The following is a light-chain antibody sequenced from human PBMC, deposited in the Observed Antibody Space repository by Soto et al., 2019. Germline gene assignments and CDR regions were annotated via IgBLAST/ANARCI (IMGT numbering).Light chain of an antibody. CDR3: QHYGTSAL. V-gene: IGKV3-20*01. Sequence: EIVLTQSPGTLSLSPGERATVSCRASQSVSDSYLAWYQQKPGQAPRLLIYASSRATGIPGRFSGSGSGTDFTLTISRLEPEHYAVYYCQHYGTSALFGPGTKVDIK. J-gene: IGKJ3*01. CDR1: QSVSDSY. CDR2: AS.